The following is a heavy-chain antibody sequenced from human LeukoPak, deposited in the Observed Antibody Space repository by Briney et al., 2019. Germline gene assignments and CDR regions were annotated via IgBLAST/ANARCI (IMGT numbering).Heavy chain of an antibody. V-gene: IGHV3-48*01. D-gene: IGHD2-21*02. CDR1: GFTFSSYS. CDR2: ISSSSSTI. J-gene: IGHJ4*02. Sequence: PGGSLSLSCAASGFTFSSYSMNWVRQAPGKGLEWVSYISSSSSTIYYADSVKGRFTISRDNAKNSLYLQMNSLRAEDTAVYYCARGGGDCDYWGQGTLVTVSS. CDR3: ARGGGDCDY.